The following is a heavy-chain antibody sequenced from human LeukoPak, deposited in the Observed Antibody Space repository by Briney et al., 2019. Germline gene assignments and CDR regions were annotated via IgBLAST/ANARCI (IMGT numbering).Heavy chain of an antibody. D-gene: IGHD2-8*01. J-gene: IGHJ4*02. CDR2: INHSGST. Sequence: PSETLSLTCAVYGGSFSGYYWSWIRQPPGKGLEWIGEINHSGSTNYNPSLKSRVTISVDTSKNQFSLKLSSVTAADTAVYYCARDGPTGVPFDYWGQGTLVTVSS. CDR1: GGSFSGYY. CDR3: ARDGPTGVPFDY. V-gene: IGHV4-34*01.